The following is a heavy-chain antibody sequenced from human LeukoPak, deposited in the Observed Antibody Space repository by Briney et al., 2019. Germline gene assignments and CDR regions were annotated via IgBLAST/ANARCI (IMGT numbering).Heavy chain of an antibody. D-gene: IGHD5-18*01. CDR2: VSGSGGST. Sequence: GGSLRLSCEASGFTFSSYAMSWVRQAPGKGLEWVSGVSGSGGSTVYADSVKGRFTISRDNSKNTLYLQMNSLRAEDTAVYYCAKGRYGSPNWFDPWGQGTLVTVSS. V-gene: IGHV3-23*01. CDR1: GFTFSSYA. J-gene: IGHJ5*02. CDR3: AKGRYGSPNWFDP.